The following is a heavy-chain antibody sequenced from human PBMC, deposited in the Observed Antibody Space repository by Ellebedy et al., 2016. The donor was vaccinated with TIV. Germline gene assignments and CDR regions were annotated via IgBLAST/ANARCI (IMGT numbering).Heavy chain of an antibody. V-gene: IGHV3-9*01. CDR3: AKCVLPTIYYGMDV. D-gene: IGHD3-9*01. CDR2: ISWNSVTI. Sequence: SLKISCAVSGFTFDDYAMHWVRQAPGKGLEWVAGISWNSVTIAYADSVRGRFIISRDNAKNSLYLQMNSLRAEDTALYYCAKCVLPTIYYGMDVWGQGTTVTVSS. J-gene: IGHJ6*02. CDR1: GFTFDDYA.